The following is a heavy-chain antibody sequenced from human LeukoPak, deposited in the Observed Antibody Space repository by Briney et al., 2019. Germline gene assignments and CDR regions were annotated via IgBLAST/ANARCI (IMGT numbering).Heavy chain of an antibody. D-gene: IGHD1-1*01. CDR2: IASNGGSE. V-gene: IGHV3-30*03. CDR3: VMGFRTAD. J-gene: IGHJ4*02. CDR1: GFTFTTYG. Sequence: GGSLRPSCAASGFTFTTYGMHWVRQAPGKGLEWVAAIASNGGSEYYADSVKGRFTISRDNAKNSLYLQMNSLRAEDTAVYYCVMGFRTADWGQGTLATVSS.